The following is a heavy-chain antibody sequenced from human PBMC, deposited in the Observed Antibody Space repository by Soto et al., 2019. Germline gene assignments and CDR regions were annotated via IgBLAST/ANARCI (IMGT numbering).Heavy chain of an antibody. CDR2: ISYDGSNK. CDR1: GFTFSSHA. J-gene: IGHJ3*02. CDR3: ARSTMASAFDI. D-gene: IGHD3-10*01. V-gene: IGHV3-30-3*01. Sequence: LRLSCAASGFTFSSHAMHWVRQAPGKGLEWVAVISYDGSNKYYADSVKGRFTISRDNSKNTLYLQMNSLRAEDTAVYYCARSTMASAFDIWGQGTMVTVSS.